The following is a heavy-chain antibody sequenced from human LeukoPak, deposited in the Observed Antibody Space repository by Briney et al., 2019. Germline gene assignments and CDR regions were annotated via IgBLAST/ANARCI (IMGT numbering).Heavy chain of an antibody. V-gene: IGHV3-23*01. CDR2: ISGSGTT. CDR1: GFSFSSYA. J-gene: IGHJ4*02. CDR3: AKDSGHSSSWYY. D-gene: IGHD6-13*01. Sequence: GGSLRLSCAASGFSFSSYAMNWLRQAPGKGLEGVSSISGSGTTYYADSVKGRFTISRDSARNTLYLQMNSLRAEDTAVYYCAKDSGHSSSWYYWGQGTLVTVTS.